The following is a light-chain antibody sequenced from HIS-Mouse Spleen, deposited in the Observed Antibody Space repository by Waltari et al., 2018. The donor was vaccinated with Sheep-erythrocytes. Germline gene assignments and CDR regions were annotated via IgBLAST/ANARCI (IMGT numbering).Light chain of an antibody. CDR2: GAS. CDR1: QSVSSN. J-gene: IGKJ2*02. V-gene: IGKV3-15*01. Sequence: EIVMTQSPATLSVSPGERATLSCRASQSVSSNLAWYQQKPGQAPRLLIYGASTRATGIPARFSGSGSGTEVTLTISSMQSEDFAVYYCQQYNNWPPGTFCQGTKLEIK. CDR3: QQYNNWPPGT.